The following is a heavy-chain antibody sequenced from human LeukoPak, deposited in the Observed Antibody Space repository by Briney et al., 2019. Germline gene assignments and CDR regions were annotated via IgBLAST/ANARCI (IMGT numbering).Heavy chain of an antibody. D-gene: IGHD3-3*01. Sequence: PGGSLRLSCTASGFTFSSYWMSWVRQAPGKGLEWVANIKQDGSEKFYVDSVKGRFTISRDNAKNSLYLQMNSLILEDTAVYYCAMFWIYFVFYDGGQGTLVTGSS. CDR3: AMFWIYFVFYD. V-gene: IGHV3-7*01. J-gene: IGHJ4*02. CDR1: GFTFSSYW. CDR2: IKQDGSEK.